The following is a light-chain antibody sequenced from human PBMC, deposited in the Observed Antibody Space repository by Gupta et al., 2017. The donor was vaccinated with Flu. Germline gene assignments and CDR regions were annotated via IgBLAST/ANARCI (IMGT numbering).Light chain of an antibody. CDR3: QLYDSYPPLT. Sequence: EIVMMQSPATLHVPPGDRVTLYCRASKSVSNHLHWYQQKPGRAPRILIYGASTSATGFPARFSGSGCGTKFTLIISSRLSEDFAVYYCQLYDSYPPLTFGQGTKVEIK. CDR1: KSVSNH. J-gene: IGKJ2*01. V-gene: IGKV3-15*01. CDR2: GAS.